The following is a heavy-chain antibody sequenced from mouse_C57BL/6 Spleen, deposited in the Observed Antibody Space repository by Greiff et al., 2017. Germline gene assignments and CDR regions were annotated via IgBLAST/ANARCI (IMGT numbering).Heavy chain of an antibody. CDR3: ARSEAYDGYMDY. D-gene: IGHD2-3*01. V-gene: IGHV1-19*01. J-gene: IGHJ2*01. CDR1: GYTFTDYY. CDR2: INPYNGGT. Sequence: VQLQQSGPVLVKPGASVKMSCKASGYTFTDYYMHWVKQSPGQSLEWIGVINPYNGGTSYNQKFKGKATLTVDKSSSTAYMELNSLTSEDSAVYYCARSEAYDGYMDYWGQGTTLTVSS.